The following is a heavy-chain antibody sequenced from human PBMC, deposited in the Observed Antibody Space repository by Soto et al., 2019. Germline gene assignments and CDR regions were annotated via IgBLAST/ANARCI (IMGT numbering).Heavy chain of an antibody. V-gene: IGHV4-34*01. Sequence: SSETLSLTCAVDGWSFSGYYWSWIRQPPGKGLEWIGEINHSGSTNYNPSLKSRVTMSVDTSKNQFSLKLSSVTAADTAVYYCARVGGDIVVVVAATDDYYYYMDVWGKGTTVT. CDR1: GWSFSGYY. J-gene: IGHJ6*03. CDR2: INHSGST. CDR3: ARVGGDIVVVVAATDDYYYYMDV. D-gene: IGHD2-15*01.